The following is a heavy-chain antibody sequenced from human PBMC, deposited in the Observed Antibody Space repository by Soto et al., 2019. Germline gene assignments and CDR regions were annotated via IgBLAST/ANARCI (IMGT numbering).Heavy chain of an antibody. J-gene: IGHJ4*02. V-gene: IGHV1-3*01. D-gene: IGHD6-19*01. CDR3: ARGGAVAGTGFDY. Sequence: ASVKGSCKAAGGSFSSDASSWXRQAPGKGLECMGWINSGNGNTKYSQKFQGRVTITRDTSASTAYMELSSLRSEDTAVYYCARGGAVAGTGFDYWGQGTLVTVS. CDR1: GGSFSSDA. CDR2: INSGNGNT.